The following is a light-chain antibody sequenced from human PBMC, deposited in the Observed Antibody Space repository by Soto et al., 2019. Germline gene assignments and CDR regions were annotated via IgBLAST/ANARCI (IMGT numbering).Light chain of an antibody. CDR3: QQFNNWVT. Sequence: EIVMMQSPATLSVSPGERATLSCRASQSVSSNLAWYQQKPGQAPRLLIYGASTRATGIPARFSGSGSGTEFTLTISSLQSEDFAVYYCQQFNNWVTFGQGTKVEIK. CDR2: GAS. V-gene: IGKV3-15*01. CDR1: QSVSSN. J-gene: IGKJ1*01.